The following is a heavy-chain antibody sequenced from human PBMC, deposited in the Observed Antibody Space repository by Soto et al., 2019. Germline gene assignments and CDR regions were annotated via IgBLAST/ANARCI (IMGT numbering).Heavy chain of an antibody. Sequence: SETLSLTCTVSGGSISSYYWSWVRQPPGKGLEWIGYIYYSGSTNYNPSLKSRVTISVDTSKNQFSLKLSSVTAADTAVYYCARDRDNWNDAPNWFDPWGQGTLVTVSS. J-gene: IGHJ5*02. V-gene: IGHV4-59*01. D-gene: IGHD1-20*01. CDR2: IYYSGST. CDR1: GGSISSYY. CDR3: ARDRDNWNDAPNWFDP.